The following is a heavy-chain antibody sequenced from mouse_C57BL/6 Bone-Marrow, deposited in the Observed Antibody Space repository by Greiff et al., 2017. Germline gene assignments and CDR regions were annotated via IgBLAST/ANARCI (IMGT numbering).Heavy chain of an antibody. CDR3: ARNRDSSGYYAMDY. CDR1: GYTFTDYN. Sequence: EVQLQQSGPELVKPGASVKIPCKASGYTFTDYNMDWVKQSHGKSLEWIGDINPNNGGTIYNQKFKGKATLTVDKSSSTAYMELRSLTSEDTAVYYYARNRDSSGYYAMDYWGQGTSVTVSS. V-gene: IGHV1-18*01. D-gene: IGHD3-2*02. J-gene: IGHJ4*01. CDR2: INPNNGGT.